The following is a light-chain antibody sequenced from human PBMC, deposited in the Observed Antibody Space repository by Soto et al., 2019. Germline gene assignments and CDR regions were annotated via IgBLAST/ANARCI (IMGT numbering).Light chain of an antibody. CDR2: GAS. Sequence: EIVLSQSPGTLSLSPGERATLSCRASQSVASSYLAWYQLKPGQAPRLLIYGASIRGAGIPDRFSGSGSGTDFTLTISRLDPEDLAVYFCQQYGSSPRTFGQGTKVDVK. J-gene: IGKJ1*01. CDR3: QQYGSSPRT. V-gene: IGKV3-20*01. CDR1: QSVASSY.